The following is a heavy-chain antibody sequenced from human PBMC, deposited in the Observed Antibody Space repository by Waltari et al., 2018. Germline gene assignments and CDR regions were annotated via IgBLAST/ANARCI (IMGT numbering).Heavy chain of an antibody. CDR2: ISGSVSAS. V-gene: IGHV3-23*01. CDR3: AIDLGYFTS. D-gene: IGHD2-8*01. Sequence: EVQLLESGGGLVQPGGSLRLSCEGSGFILSSYAVSWVRQAPGKALGWVSAISGSVSASFYADSVKGRFSISRDNSKNTLFLQVNSLRADDTAIYYCAIDLGYFTSWGPGTLVTVSS. J-gene: IGHJ5*02. CDR1: GFILSSYA.